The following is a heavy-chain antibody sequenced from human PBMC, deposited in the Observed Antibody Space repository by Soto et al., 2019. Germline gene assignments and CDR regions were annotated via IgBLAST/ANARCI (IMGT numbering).Heavy chain of an antibody. V-gene: IGHV3-30*18. CDR2: ISYDGSNK. D-gene: IGHD6-19*01. CDR1: GFTFSSYG. J-gene: IGHJ4*02. Sequence: GGSLRLSCAASGFTFSSYGMHWVRQAPGKGLEWVAVISYDGSNKYYADSVKGRFTISRDNSKNTLYLQMNSLRAEDTAVYYCAKDLKSRIAVAGFFDYWGQGTLVPVSS. CDR3: AKDLKSRIAVAGFFDY.